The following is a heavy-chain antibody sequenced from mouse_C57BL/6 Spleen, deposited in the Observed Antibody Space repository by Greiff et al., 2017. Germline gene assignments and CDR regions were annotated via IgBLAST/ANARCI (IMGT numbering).Heavy chain of an antibody. CDR3: ARSDDGYYWFAY. J-gene: IGHJ3*01. Sequence: QVQLQQSGAELVRPGTSVKVSCKASGYAFTNYLIEWVKQRPGQGLEWIGVINPGSGGTNYNEKFKGKATLTADKSSSTAYMQLSSLTSEDSAVYFCARSDDGYYWFAYWGQGTLVTVSA. CDR1: GYAFTNYL. D-gene: IGHD2-3*01. V-gene: IGHV1-54*01. CDR2: INPGSGGT.